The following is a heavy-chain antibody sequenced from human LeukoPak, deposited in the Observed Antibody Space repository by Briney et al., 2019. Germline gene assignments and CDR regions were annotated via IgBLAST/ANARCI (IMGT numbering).Heavy chain of an antibody. CDR1: GFTFSSYS. CDR3: ARDPGTVIAVARYYFDY. J-gene: IGHJ4*02. V-gene: IGHV3-21*04. D-gene: IGHD6-19*01. Sequence: GGSLRLSCAASGFTFSSYSMNWVRQAPGKGLEWVSSISSSSSYIYYADSVKGRFTISRDNAKNSLYLQMNSLRAEDTAVYYCARDPGTVIAVARYYFDYWGQGTLVTVSS. CDR2: ISSSSSYI.